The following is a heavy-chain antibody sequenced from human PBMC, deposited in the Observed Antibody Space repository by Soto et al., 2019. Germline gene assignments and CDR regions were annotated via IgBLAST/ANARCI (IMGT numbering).Heavy chain of an antibody. CDR3: AREPSQWAAAATDAFDI. CDR2: TYYRSKWYN. V-gene: IGHV6-1*01. J-gene: IGHJ3*02. CDR1: GDSVSSNSAA. D-gene: IGHD6-13*01. Sequence: SHTLSLTCAISGDSVSSNSAAWNWIRQSPSRGLEWLGRTYYRSKWYNDYAVSVKSRITINPDTSKNQFSLQLNSVTPEDTAVYYCAREPSQWAAAATDAFDIWGQGTMVTVS.